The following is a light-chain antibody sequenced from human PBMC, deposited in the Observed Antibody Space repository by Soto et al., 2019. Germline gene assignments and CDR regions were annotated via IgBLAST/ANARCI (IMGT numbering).Light chain of an antibody. Sequence: EIVLTQSPGTLSLSPGERATLSCRASQSVSSSYLAWYQQKPGQAPRLLIYGASSRATGIPDRFSGSGSGTEFALTISSLQPADFATYYCQQYETYSWTFGQGTKVDI. V-gene: IGKV3-20*01. CDR1: QSVSSSY. CDR2: GAS. CDR3: QQYETYSWT. J-gene: IGKJ1*01.